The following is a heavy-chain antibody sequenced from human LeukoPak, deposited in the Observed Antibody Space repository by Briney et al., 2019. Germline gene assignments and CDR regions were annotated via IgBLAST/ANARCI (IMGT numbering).Heavy chain of an antibody. Sequence: KPSQTLSLTCTVSGGSISSGGDYWGWIRQHPGKGLEWIGYIYYSGSTYYNPSLKSRVTISVDTSKNQFSLKLSSVTAADTAVYYCAREGYCSSTSCAHNAFDIWGQGTMVTVSS. D-gene: IGHD2-2*01. CDR1: GGSISSGGDY. J-gene: IGHJ3*02. CDR3: AREGYCSSTSCAHNAFDI. CDR2: IYYSGST. V-gene: IGHV4-31*03.